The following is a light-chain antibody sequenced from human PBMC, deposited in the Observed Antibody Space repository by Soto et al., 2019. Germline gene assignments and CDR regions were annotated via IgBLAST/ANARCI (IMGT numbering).Light chain of an antibody. Sequence: EIVLTQSPGTLSLSPGERATLSCRASQSVSSSYLAWYQQKPGQAPRLLIYGASSRATGIPDRFSGSGYGKDFTLTIRRLEPEDFAVYYCHQYDSSHLTFGGGTKVEIK. J-gene: IGKJ4*01. CDR2: GAS. CDR1: QSVSSSY. CDR3: HQYDSSHLT. V-gene: IGKV3-20*01.